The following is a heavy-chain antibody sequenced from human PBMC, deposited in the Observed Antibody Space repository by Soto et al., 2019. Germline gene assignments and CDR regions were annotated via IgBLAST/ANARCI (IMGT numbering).Heavy chain of an antibody. V-gene: IGHV1-8*01. CDR2: MNPNSGNT. Sequence: QVQLVQSGAEVKKPGASVKVSCKASGYTFTSYDINWVRQATGQGLEWMGWMNPNSGNTGYAQKSKGRGTMTRNTSKSTAYMELGSLRSEDTAVYYCARASSGWATYYYYYGMDVWGQGTTVTVSS. J-gene: IGHJ6*02. CDR3: ARASSGWATYYYYYGMDV. CDR1: GYTFTSYD. D-gene: IGHD6-19*01.